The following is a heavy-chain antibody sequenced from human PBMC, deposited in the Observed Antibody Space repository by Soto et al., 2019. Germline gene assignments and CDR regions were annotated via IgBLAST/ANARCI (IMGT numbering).Heavy chain of an antibody. CDR2: IYYSGST. CDR3: ARQAFGGVIAPGYYYYGMDV. V-gene: IGHV4-39*01. J-gene: IGHJ6*02. D-gene: IGHD3-16*02. CDR1: GGSIISSSYY. Sequence: SETLSVTCTVAGGSIISSSYYWGWIRQPPGKGLEWIGSIYYSGSTYYNPSLKSRVTISVDTSKNQFSLKLSSVTAADTAVYYCARQAFGGVIAPGYYYYGMDVWGQGTTVTVSS.